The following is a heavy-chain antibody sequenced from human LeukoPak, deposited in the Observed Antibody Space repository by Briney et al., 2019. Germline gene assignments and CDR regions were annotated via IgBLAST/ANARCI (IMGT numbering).Heavy chain of an antibody. CDR2: IKNKANSSST. CDR3: VDLGSTVDY. D-gene: IGHD4-17*01. Sequence: GGSLRLSCAASGFTFSDHYMDWVRQAPGKGLELVARIKNKANSSSTHYAESVRGRFTISRDDSKNSVYLQMNSLTSADTAVYFCVDLGSTVDYWGQGTLVTVSS. V-gene: IGHV3-72*01. CDR1: GFTFSDHY. J-gene: IGHJ4*02.